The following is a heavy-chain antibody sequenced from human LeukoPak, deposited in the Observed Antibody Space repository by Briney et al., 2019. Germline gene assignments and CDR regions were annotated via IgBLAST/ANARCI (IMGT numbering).Heavy chain of an antibody. V-gene: IGHV1-18*01. Sequence: ASVKVSCKASGYTFTSYGISWERQAPGQGLEWMGWISAYNGNTNYAQKLQGRVTMTTDTSTSTAYMELRSLRSDDTAVYYCARGIAVAGPYYFDYWGQGTLVTVSS. D-gene: IGHD6-19*01. CDR1: GYTFTSYG. CDR2: ISAYNGNT. CDR3: ARGIAVAGPYYFDY. J-gene: IGHJ4*02.